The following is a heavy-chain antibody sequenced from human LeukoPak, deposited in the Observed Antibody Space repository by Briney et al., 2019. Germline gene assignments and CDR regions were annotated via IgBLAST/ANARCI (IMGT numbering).Heavy chain of an antibody. CDR3: ARGGFQRGAITRNWFDP. Sequence: PGGSLRLSCAASGFTFSSYDMNWVRQAPGKGLEWVAFIRYDGSRKYYADSVKGRFTISRDNSKNTVYLQMNSLRAEDTAVYYCARGGFQRGAITRNWFDPWGQGTLVTVSS. V-gene: IGHV3-30*02. J-gene: IGHJ5*02. D-gene: IGHD1-26*01. CDR2: IRYDGSRK. CDR1: GFTFSSYD.